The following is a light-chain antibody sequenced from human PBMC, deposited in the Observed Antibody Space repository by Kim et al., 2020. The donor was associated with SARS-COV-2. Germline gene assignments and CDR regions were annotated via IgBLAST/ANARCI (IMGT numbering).Light chain of an antibody. CDR1: KLGDKY. CDR2: QDT. J-gene: IGLJ2*01. V-gene: IGLV3-1*01. Sequence: QGQTASITCSGDKLGDKYACWYQQKPGQSPVLVIYQDTKRPSGIPERFSGSNSGNTATLTISGTQAMDEADYYCQAWDSSTVVFGGGTQLTVL. CDR3: QAWDSSTVV.